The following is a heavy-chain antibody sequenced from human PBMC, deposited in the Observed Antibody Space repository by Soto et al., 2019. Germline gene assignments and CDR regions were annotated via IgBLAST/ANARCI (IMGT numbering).Heavy chain of an antibody. Sequence: GGSLRLSCAASGFIFSSYAMSWVRQAPGKGLEWVSIMSGSASSTYYADSVKGRFTISRDNSKNTLYLQMNSLRVEDTAVYYCAKGRQGSGWYWAFDYWGQGTLVTVS. CDR2: MSGSASST. D-gene: IGHD6-19*01. J-gene: IGHJ4*02. CDR1: GFIFSSYA. V-gene: IGHV3-23*01. CDR3: AKGRQGSGWYWAFDY.